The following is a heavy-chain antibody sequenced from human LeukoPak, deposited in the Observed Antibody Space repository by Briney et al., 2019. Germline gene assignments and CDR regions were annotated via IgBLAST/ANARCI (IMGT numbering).Heavy chain of an antibody. CDR2: IYTSGST. CDR3: ARMRYGSGSYTYFDY. Sequence: PSETLSLTCTVSGGSISSYYWSWIRQVAGKGLEWIGRIYTSGSTNYNPSLKSRVTMSVDTSKNQFSLKLSSVTAADTAVYYCARMRYGSGSYTYFDYWGQGTLVTVSS. J-gene: IGHJ4*02. CDR1: GGSISSYY. D-gene: IGHD3-10*01. V-gene: IGHV4-4*07.